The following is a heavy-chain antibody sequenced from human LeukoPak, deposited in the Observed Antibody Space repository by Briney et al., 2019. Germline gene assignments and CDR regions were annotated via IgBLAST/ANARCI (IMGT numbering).Heavy chain of an antibody. D-gene: IGHD5-24*01. J-gene: IGHJ4*02. V-gene: IGHV3-73*01. CDR1: GFTFRGSA. CDR3: TRRTEMATIEDFDY. Sequence: GGSLRLSCAASGFTFRGSAMQWVRQASGKGLEWVSRIRSKANSYATAYAASVKGRFTISRDDSKNTAYLQMNSVKTEDTAVYYCTRRTEMATIEDFDYWGQGTLVTVSS. CDR2: IRSKANSYAT.